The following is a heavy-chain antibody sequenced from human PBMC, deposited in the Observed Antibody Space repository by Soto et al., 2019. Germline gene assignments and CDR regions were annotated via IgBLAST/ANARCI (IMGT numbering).Heavy chain of an antibody. CDR2: ISASGGGT. J-gene: IGHJ4*02. CDR1: GFTFSSYA. V-gene: IGHV3-23*01. D-gene: IGHD2-8*01. CDR3: AKHMSNGSPDY. Sequence: EVQLLESGGALVQPGGSLRLSCVASGFTFSSYAMSWVRQAPGKGLEWVSLISASGGGTYYADSVKGRFTISRDNAKNTLYLQMNSLSAEDTAVFYCAKHMSNGSPDYWGQGTLVTVSS.